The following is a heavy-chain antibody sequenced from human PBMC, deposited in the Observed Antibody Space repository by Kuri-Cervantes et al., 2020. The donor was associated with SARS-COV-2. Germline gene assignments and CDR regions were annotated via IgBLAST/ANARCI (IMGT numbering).Heavy chain of an antibody. D-gene: IGHD3-10*01. Sequence: ASVQVSCKASGYTFTSYGISWVRQAPGQGLEWMGWISAYNGNTNYAQKLQGRVTMTTDTSTSTAYMELNSLRSEDTAVYYCATAGGITMVRGDPDYYYYMDVWGKGTTVTVSS. V-gene: IGHV1-18*01. J-gene: IGHJ6*03. CDR3: ATAGGITMVRGDPDYYYYMDV. CDR1: GYTFTSYG. CDR2: ISAYNGNT.